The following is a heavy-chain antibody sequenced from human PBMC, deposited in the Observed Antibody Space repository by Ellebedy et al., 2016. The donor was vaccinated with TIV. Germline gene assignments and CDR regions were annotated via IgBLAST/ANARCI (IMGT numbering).Heavy chain of an antibody. Sequence: ASVKVSCKGSGYSFTSYWISWVRQMPGKGLEWMGRIDPSDSYTNYSPSFQGHVTISADKSISTAYLQWTSLKASDTAMYYCARRSYTTMGRYCSGGSCYDWFDPWGQGTLVTVSS. V-gene: IGHV5-10-1*01. CDR1: GYSFTSYW. CDR2: IDPSDSYT. CDR3: ARRSYTTMGRYCSGGSCYDWFDP. J-gene: IGHJ5*02. D-gene: IGHD2-15*01.